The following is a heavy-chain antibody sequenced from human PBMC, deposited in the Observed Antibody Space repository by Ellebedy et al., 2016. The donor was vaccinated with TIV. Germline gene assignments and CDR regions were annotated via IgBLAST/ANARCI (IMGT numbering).Heavy chain of an antibody. V-gene: IGHV3-7*01. D-gene: IGHD3-10*01. CDR1: GFTFSNFW. CDR2: IKQDGNEK. J-gene: IGHJ5*02. CDR3: AHATVRA. Sequence: GESLKISXAASGFTFSNFWMSWARQAPGKGLEYVASIKQDGNEKYYVDSVKGRFTISRDNAKNSLYLQMNSLRAEDTAVYYCAHATVRAWGQGTLVTVSS.